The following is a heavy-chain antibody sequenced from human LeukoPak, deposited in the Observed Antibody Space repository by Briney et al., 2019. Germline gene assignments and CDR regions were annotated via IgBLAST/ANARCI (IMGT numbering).Heavy chain of an antibody. CDR2: WHFASNK. J-gene: IGHJ4*02. CDR1: GFTFSSYA. CDR3: ARDLCSTTSCFDY. Sequence: GGSLRLSCAASGFTFSSYAMHWVRQAPGKGLEWVAWHFASNKYYAESVRGRFTMSRDNSKSTLYLQMDSLRVEDTAVYYCARDLCSTTSCFDYWGQGTLVSVSS. V-gene: IGHV3-33*08. D-gene: IGHD2-2*01.